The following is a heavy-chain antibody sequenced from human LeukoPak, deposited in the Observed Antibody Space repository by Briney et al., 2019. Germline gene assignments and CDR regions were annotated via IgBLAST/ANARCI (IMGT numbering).Heavy chain of an antibody. CDR1: GFTFSNAW. J-gene: IGHJ3*02. D-gene: IGHD3-22*01. CDR3: ARGGRGSAAVVAPRSFDI. CDR2: TYTGGNS. Sequence: HPGGSLRLSCATSGFTFSNAWMNWVRQAPGKGLEWVSVTYTGGNSYYADSVKGRFIISRDISKNTLYLQMNSLRAEDSALYYCARGGRGSAAVVAPRSFDIWGQGTMVTVSS. V-gene: IGHV3-53*01.